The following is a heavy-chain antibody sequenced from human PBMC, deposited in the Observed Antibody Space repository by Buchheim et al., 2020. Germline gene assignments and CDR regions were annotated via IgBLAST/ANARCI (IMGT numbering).Heavy chain of an antibody. V-gene: IGHV3-33*01. CDR2: IWYDGSNK. CDR1: GFTFSSYG. Sequence: QVQLVESGGGVVQPGRSLRLSCAASGFTFSSYGMHWVRQAPGKGLEWLAVIWYDGSNKYYADSVKGRFTISRDNSKTTLSLQMNSLRAEDTAVYYCARDHYYDSSGYYNYWGQGTL. J-gene: IGHJ4*02. D-gene: IGHD3-22*01. CDR3: ARDHYYDSSGYYNY.